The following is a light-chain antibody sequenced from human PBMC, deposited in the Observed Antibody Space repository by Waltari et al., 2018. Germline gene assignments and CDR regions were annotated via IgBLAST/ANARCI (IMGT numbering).Light chain of an antibody. Sequence: DIVMTQSPDSLAVSLGERATINCKSSQSVLYSSNNKNYLAWYQQKLGQPPKLLIYWASTRESGVPDRFSGRGSGTDFTLTISSLQAEDVAVYYCQQYYSTPPTFGPGTKVEIK. CDR1: QSVLYSSNNKNY. V-gene: IGKV4-1*01. CDR3: QQYYSTPPT. CDR2: WAS. J-gene: IGKJ1*01.